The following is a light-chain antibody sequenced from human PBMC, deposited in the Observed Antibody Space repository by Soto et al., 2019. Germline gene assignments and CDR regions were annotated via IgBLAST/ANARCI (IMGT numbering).Light chain of an antibody. J-gene: IGLJ2*01. CDR1: SSDVGAYKF. CDR3: SSLTTNTTVV. CDR2: EAS. Sequence: QSALTQPASVSGSPGQWITISCTGTSSDVGAYKFVSWFQQHPGKAPKLMIYEASYRPSGVSNRFSGSKSGNTASLTILGLRSEDEADYYCSSLTTNTTVVFGGGTKLTVL. V-gene: IGLV2-14*01.